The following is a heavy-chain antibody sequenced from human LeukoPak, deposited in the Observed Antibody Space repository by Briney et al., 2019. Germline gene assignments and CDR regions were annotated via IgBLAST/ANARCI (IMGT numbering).Heavy chain of an antibody. J-gene: IGHJ4*02. CDR2: INSDGSNT. Sequence: GGSLRLSCAASGFTFSGYWMHWVRQAPGKGLEWVSRINSDGSNTNDADSVKGRFTISRDNAKNTPYLQMNSLRAEDTALYYCVRDGGGGYESFDYWGQGTLVTVSS. V-gene: IGHV3-74*01. CDR1: GFTFSGYW. CDR3: VRDGGGGYESFDY. D-gene: IGHD1-26*01.